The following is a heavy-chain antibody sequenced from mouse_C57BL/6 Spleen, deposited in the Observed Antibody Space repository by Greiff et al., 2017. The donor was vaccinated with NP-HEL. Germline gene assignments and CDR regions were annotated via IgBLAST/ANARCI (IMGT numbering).Heavy chain of an antibody. J-gene: IGHJ3*01. CDR1: GFTFSDYG. V-gene: IGHV5-17*01. CDR2: ISSGSSTI. Sequence: EVNVVESGGGLVKPGGSLKLSCAASGFTFSDYGMHWVRQAPEKGLEWVAYISSGSSTIYYADTVKGRFTISRDNAKNTLFLQMTSLRSEDTAMYYCARTHYYGSPWFAYWGQGTLVTVSA. CDR3: ARTHYYGSPWFAY. D-gene: IGHD1-1*01.